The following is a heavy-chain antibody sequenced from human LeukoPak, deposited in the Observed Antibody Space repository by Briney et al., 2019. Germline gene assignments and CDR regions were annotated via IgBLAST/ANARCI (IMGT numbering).Heavy chain of an antibody. Sequence: WVRQAPGKGLEWIGSIYYSGSTYYSPSLKSRVTISVDTSKNQFSLKLSSVTAADTAVYYCASKIGGWGQGTLVTVSS. CDR2: IYYSGST. D-gene: IGHD3-3*01. CDR3: ASKIGG. V-gene: IGHV4-39*07. J-gene: IGHJ4*02.